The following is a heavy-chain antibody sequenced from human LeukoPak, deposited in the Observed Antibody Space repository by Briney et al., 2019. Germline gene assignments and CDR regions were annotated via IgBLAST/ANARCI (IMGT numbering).Heavy chain of an antibody. CDR1: GYTFTNYY. V-gene: IGHV1-69*13. CDR2: IIPIFGTA. CDR3: ARAGGPAYGSGSYYPFDY. J-gene: IGHJ4*02. Sequence: GASVKASCKASGYTFTNYYMHWVRQAPGQGLEWMGGIIPIFGTANYAQKFQGRVTITADESTSTAYMELSSLRSEDTAVYYCARAGGPAYGSGSYYPFDYWGQGTLVTVSS. D-gene: IGHD3-10*01.